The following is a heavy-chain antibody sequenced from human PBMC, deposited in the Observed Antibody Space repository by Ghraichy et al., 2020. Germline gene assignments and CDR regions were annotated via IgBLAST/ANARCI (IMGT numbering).Heavy chain of an antibody. CDR3: ARAVHRVGPYLDS. J-gene: IGHJ4*02. V-gene: IGHV3-7*01. D-gene: IGHD1-26*01. CDR1: GFTFGSNW. CDR2: IKQDGSEK. Sequence: GGSLRLSCAASGFTFGSNWMTWVRQAPGKGREWVGNIKQDGSEKYYVGSVKGRFSISRDHAKNSLYLQMNSLRAEDTAVYYCARAVHRVGPYLDSWGQGTLVTVSS.